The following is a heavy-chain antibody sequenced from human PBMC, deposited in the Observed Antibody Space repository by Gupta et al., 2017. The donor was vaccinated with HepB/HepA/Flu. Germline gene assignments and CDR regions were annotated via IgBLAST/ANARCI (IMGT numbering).Heavy chain of an antibody. V-gene: IGHV3-7*01. Sequence: EVQVVESGGGLVQPGESLTLSCTVSGFMIGRYWMNWVRQAPGKGLEWVASVKEDGGQKFYLGSVKGRFVISRDNAKNSLYLQMNSLRGDDTAVYYCASAHVVDAWSGFDYWGQGALVTVSS. D-gene: IGHD3-3*01. CDR3: ASAHVVDAWSGFDY. CDR2: VKEDGGQK. CDR1: GFMIGRYW. J-gene: IGHJ4*02.